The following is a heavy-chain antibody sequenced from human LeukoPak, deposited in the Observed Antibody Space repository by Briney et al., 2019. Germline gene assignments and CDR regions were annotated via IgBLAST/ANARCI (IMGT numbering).Heavy chain of an antibody. V-gene: IGHV3-30*18. D-gene: IGHD1-26*01. Sequence: GGALRLSCAASGFTFSSYGMHWVRQAPGKGLEWVAGISYDGSNKYYADSVKGRFPISRDNSKNTLYLQMNSLRAEDTAVYYCAKNSGSYSLLFDYWGQGTLVTVSS. CDR3: AKNSGSYSLLFDY. CDR1: GFTFSSYG. J-gene: IGHJ4*02. CDR2: ISYDGSNK.